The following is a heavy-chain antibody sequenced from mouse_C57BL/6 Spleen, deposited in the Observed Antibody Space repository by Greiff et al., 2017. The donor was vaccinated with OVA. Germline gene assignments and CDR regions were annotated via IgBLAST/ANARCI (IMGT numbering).Heavy chain of an antibody. D-gene: IGHD4-1*01. CDR2: ISDGGSYT. V-gene: IGHV5-4*01. CDR3: ARSELGQAWFAY. CDR1: GFTFSSYA. J-gene: IGHJ3*01. Sequence: EVQGVESGGGLVKPGGSLKLSCAASGFTFSSYAMSWVRQTPEKRLEWVATISDGGSYTYYPDNVKGRFTISRDNAKNNLYLQMSHLKSEDTAMYYCARSELGQAWFAYWGQGTLVTVSA.